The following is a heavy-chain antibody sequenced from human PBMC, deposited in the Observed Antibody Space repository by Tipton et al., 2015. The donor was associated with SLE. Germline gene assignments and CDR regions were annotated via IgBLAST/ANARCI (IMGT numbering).Heavy chain of an antibody. CDR1: GGSISSHY. D-gene: IGHD1-14*01. CDR2: IYYSGST. Sequence: TLSLTCTVSGGSISSHYWSWIRQPPGKGLEWIGYIYYSGSTNYNPSLKSRVTISVDTSKNQFSLKLSSVTAADTAVYYCATQPPGGAFDIWGQGTMVTVSS. CDR3: ATQPPGGAFDI. J-gene: IGHJ3*02. V-gene: IGHV4-59*08.